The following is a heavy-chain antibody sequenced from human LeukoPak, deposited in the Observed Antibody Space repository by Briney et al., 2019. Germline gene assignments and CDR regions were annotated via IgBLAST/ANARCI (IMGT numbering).Heavy chain of an antibody. CDR2: IRYDGSHT. J-gene: IGHJ4*02. CDR3: ARGGVDYYGSGTYYLMYYFDY. V-gene: IGHV3-33*08. D-gene: IGHD3-10*01. Sequence: PGGSLRLSCAASGFTFSSYWMSWDRQAPGKGLEWVAGIRYDGSHTYHADSVKGRLTISRDDPHNTLYLQMNSLRAEDTAVYFCARGGVDYYGSGTYYLMYYFDYWGQGALVTVSS. CDR1: GFTFSSYW.